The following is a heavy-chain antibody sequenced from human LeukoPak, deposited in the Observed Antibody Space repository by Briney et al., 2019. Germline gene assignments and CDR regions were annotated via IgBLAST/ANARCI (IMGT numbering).Heavy chain of an antibody. D-gene: IGHD1-14*01. J-gene: IGHJ6*02. CDR3: AREPYRRAPNYYYYGMDV. Sequence: PGGSLRLSYAASGLTFSSYGMHWVRQAPGKGLEWVAVIWYDGSNKYYADSVKGRFTISRDNSKNTLYLQMNSLRAEDTAVYYCAREPYRRAPNYYYYGMDVWGQGTTVTVSS. V-gene: IGHV3-33*01. CDR2: IWYDGSNK. CDR1: GLTFSSYG.